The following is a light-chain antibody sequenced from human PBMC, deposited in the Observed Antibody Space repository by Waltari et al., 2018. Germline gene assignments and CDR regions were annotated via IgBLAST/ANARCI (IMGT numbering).Light chain of an antibody. Sequence: EIVMTQSPATLSVSPGERATLSCRASQSVTSKLAWYQQKPGQAPRLLFYGASTRATGIPARFSCIWSGTEFTLTISSLQSEDFAVYYCQQYNNWPRTFGGGTKVEIK. V-gene: IGKV3-15*01. CDR2: GAS. CDR3: QQYNNWPRT. CDR1: QSVTSK. J-gene: IGKJ4*01.